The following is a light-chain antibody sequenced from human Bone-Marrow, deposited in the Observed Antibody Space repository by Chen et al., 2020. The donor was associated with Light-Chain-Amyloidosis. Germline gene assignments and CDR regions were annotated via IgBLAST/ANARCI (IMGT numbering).Light chain of an antibody. Sequence: EIVLTQSPGTLSLSPGEGANLSCRASQTISSNYLTWYQQKFGQAPRLLIYGSSSRATGIPDRFTGRWSGTDVTLTINRLEPEEFAMYYCQQYGTSPLTFGGGTKVEIK. CDR2: GSS. CDR3: QQYGTSPLT. V-gene: IGKV3-20*01. CDR1: QTISSNY. J-gene: IGKJ4*01.